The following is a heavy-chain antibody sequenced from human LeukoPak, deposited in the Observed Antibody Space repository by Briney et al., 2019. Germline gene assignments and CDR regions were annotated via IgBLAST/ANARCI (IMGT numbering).Heavy chain of an antibody. CDR1: GYSISSGYY. J-gene: IGHJ5*02. V-gene: IGHV4-38-2*02. CDR2: IYHSGST. Sequence: PSETLSLTCTVSGYSISSGYYWGWIRQPPGKGLEWIGSIYHSGSTYYNPSLKSRVTISVDTSKSQFSLKLSSVTAADTAVYYCARVPAAAAGNWFDPWGQGTLVTVSS. CDR3: ARVPAAAAGNWFDP. D-gene: IGHD6-13*01.